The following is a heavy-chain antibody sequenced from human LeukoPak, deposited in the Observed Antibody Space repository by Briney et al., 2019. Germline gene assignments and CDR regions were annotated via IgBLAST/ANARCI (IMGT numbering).Heavy chain of an antibody. CDR2: IGGSGGYHT. V-gene: IGHV3-23*01. CDR3: AKGTLGSCSGAACYEFDN. J-gene: IGHJ4*02. Sequence: GGSLRLSCAASGFTFSNYGMNWVRQTPGKGLEWVSGIGGSGGYHTYYALSVKGRITISRDNSKNTLYLQMNSLRADDTALYYCAKGTLGSCSGAACYEFDNWGQGTLVTVSS. CDR1: GFTFSNYG. D-gene: IGHD2-2*01.